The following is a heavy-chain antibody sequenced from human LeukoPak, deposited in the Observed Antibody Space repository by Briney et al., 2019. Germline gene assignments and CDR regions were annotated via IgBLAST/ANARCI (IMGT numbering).Heavy chain of an antibody. Sequence: GASVKVSCKASGYTFTSYGISWVRQAPGQGLEWMGWISAYNGNTNYAQKLQGRVTMTTDTSTSTAYMELRSLRSDDTAVYYCARVVPSSGWYYFDYWGQGTLVTVSS. J-gene: IGHJ4*02. CDR3: ARVVPSSGWYYFDY. D-gene: IGHD6-19*01. CDR2: ISAYNGNT. V-gene: IGHV1-18*01. CDR1: GYTFTSYG.